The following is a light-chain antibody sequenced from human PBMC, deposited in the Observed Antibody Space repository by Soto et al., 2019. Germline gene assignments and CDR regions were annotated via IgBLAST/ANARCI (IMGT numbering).Light chain of an antibody. CDR1: SSNIGADYD. J-gene: IGLJ1*01. V-gene: IGLV1-40*01. Sequence: QSVLTQPPSVSGAPGQRVTISCTGSSSNIGADYDVHWYRQLPGTAPKLLIQGNSNRPSGVPDRFSGSKSGTSASLAIAGLQAEDEADYFCQSYDTSLSTYVFGTGTKVTVL. CDR3: QSYDTSLSTYV. CDR2: GNS.